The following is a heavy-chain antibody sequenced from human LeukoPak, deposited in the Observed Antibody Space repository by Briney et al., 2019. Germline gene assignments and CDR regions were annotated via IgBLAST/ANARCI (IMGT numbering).Heavy chain of an antibody. CDR3: ARHGDYVPGGWFDP. V-gene: IGHV4-34*01. CDR2: INHSGST. Sequence: PSETLSLTCAVYGGSFSGYYWSWIRQPPGRGLEWIGEINHSGSTNYNPSLKSRVTISVDTSKNQFSLKLSSVTAADTAVYYCARHGDYVPGGWFDPWGQGTLVTVSS. CDR1: GGSFSGYY. J-gene: IGHJ5*02. D-gene: IGHD4-17*01.